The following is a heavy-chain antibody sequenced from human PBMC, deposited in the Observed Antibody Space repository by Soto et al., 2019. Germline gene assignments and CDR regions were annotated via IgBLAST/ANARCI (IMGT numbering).Heavy chain of an antibody. Sequence: GGSLRLSCAASGFTFSNAWMSWFRQSPGKGLEWVGRIKSKTDGGTTTYASPVKGRFTISRDDSKNTLYLQMNSLKTEDTAVYYCTTGYQLADFDYWGQGTLVTVSS. V-gene: IGHV3-15*01. D-gene: IGHD2-2*01. J-gene: IGHJ4*02. CDR2: IKSKTDGGTT. CDR1: GFTFSNAW. CDR3: TTGYQLADFDY.